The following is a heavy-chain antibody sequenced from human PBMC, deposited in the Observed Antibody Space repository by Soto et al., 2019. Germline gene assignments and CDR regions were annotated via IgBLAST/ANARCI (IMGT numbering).Heavy chain of an antibody. CDR3: AITLLDYYYGMDV. V-gene: IGHV3-53*04. J-gene: IGHJ6*02. Sequence: GGSLRLSCAASGFHVRSNYMSWVRQAPGKGLEWVSVIYSGGSTYYADSVKGRFTISRHNSKNTLYLQMNSLRAEDTAVYYCAITLLDYYYGMDVWGQGTTVTVSS. CDR1: GFHVRSNY. D-gene: IGHD2-15*01. CDR2: IYSGGST.